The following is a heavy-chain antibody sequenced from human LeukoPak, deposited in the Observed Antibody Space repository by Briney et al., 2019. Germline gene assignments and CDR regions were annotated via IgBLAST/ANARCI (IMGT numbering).Heavy chain of an antibody. CDR1: GYTFTGYY. CDR3: ARDYYYGSGSYYNSIDY. J-gene: IGHJ4*02. D-gene: IGHD3-10*01. Sequence: APVKVSCKASGYTFTGYYMHWVRQASGQGLEWMGWINPNSGGTNYAQKFQGRVTMTRDTSISTAYMGLSRLRSDDTAVYYCARDYYYGSGSYYNSIDYWGQGTLVTVSS. CDR2: INPNSGGT. V-gene: IGHV1-2*02.